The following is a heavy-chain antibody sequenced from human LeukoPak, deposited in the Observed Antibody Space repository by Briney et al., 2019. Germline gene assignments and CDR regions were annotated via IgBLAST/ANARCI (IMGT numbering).Heavy chain of an antibody. D-gene: IGHD2-2*01. Sequence: SVKVSCKASGGTFSSYAISWVRQAPGQGLEWMGGIIPIFGTANYAQKFQGRVTITADESTSTAYMELSSLRSEDTAVYYCAGDLGYCSSTSCLRGWFDPWGQGTLVTVSS. CDR3: AGDLGYCSSTSCLRGWFDP. V-gene: IGHV1-69*01. CDR2: IIPIFGTA. J-gene: IGHJ5*02. CDR1: GGTFSSYA.